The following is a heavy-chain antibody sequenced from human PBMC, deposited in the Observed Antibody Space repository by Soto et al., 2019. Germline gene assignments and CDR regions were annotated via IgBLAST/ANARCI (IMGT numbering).Heavy chain of an antibody. J-gene: IGHJ4*02. D-gene: IGHD2-21*02. V-gene: IGHV3-30*18. CDR1: GFTFSSYG. Sequence: VGSLRLSCAASGFTFSSYGMHWVRQAPGKGLEWVAVISYDGSNKYYADSVKGRFTISRDNSKNTLYLQMNSLRAEDTAVYYCAKDRDPGLFDYWGQGTLVTVSS. CDR2: ISYDGSNK. CDR3: AKDRDPGLFDY.